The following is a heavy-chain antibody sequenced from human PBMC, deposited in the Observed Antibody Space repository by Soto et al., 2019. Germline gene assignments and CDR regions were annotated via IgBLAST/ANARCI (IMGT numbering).Heavy chain of an antibody. CDR1: GYSFTSYW. J-gene: IGHJ5*02. CDR3: ARHDSSGWYWFDP. Sequence: GGSLRLSCKGSGYSFTSYWIGWVRQMPGKGLEWMGIIYPGDSDTRYSPSFQGQVTISADKSISTAYLQWSSLKASDTAMYYCARHDSSGWYWFDPWGQGTLVTVSS. CDR2: IYPGDSDT. V-gene: IGHV5-51*01. D-gene: IGHD6-19*01.